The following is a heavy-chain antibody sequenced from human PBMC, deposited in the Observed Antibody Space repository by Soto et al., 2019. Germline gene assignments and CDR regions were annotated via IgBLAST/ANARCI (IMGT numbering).Heavy chain of an antibody. V-gene: IGHV3-30*18. CDR1: GFTFSSYG. CDR2: ISYDGSNK. J-gene: IGHJ4*02. CDR3: AKDPASVVTTVTFDY. Sequence: PGGSLRLSCAASGFTFSSYGMHWVRQAPGKGLEWVAVISYDGSNKYYADSVKGRFTISRDNSKNTLYLQMNSLRAEDTAVYYCAKDPASVVTTVTFDYWGQGTLVTVSS. D-gene: IGHD4-17*01.